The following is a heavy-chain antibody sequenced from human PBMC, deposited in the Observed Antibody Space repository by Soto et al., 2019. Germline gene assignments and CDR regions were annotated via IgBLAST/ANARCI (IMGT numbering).Heavy chain of an antibody. J-gene: IGHJ5*02. CDR1: GGSISSGDYY. D-gene: IGHD6-6*01. Sequence: QVQLQESGPGLVKPSQTLSLTCSVSGGSISSGDYYWSWIRQPPGKGLEWIGYIYYSGSTFYNPSLKSRVTISVDTSKNQFSLKLSSVTAADTAVYYCARERPDGARLDPWGQGTLVTVSS. CDR2: IYYSGST. V-gene: IGHV4-30-4*01. CDR3: ARERPDGARLDP.